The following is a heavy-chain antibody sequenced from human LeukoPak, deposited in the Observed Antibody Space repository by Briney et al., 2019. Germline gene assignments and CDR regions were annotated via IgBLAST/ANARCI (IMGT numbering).Heavy chain of an antibody. CDR3: ATFDWLLFCLSY. D-gene: IGHD3-9*01. V-gene: IGHV1-24*01. Sequence: GASVKVSCKVSGYTLTELSMHWVRQAPGKGLEWMGGSDPEDGETIYAQKFQGRVTMTEDTSTDTAYMEPSSLRSEDTAVYYCATFDWLLFCLSYWGQGTLVTVSS. CDR2: SDPEDGET. CDR1: GYTLTELS. J-gene: IGHJ4*02.